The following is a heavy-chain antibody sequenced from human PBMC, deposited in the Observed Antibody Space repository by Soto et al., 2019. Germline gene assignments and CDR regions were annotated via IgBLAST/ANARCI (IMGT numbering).Heavy chain of an antibody. CDR2: ISGSGGST. CDR1: GFTFSSYA. Sequence: PGGSLRLSCAASGFTFSSYAMSWVRQAPGKGLEWVSAISGSGGSTYYADSVKGRFTISRDNSKNTLYLQMNSLRAEDTAVYYCAKGDEDIAATDCYYYYYMDVWGKGTTVTVSS. V-gene: IGHV3-23*01. CDR3: AKGDEDIAATDCYYYYYMDV. D-gene: IGHD6-13*01. J-gene: IGHJ6*03.